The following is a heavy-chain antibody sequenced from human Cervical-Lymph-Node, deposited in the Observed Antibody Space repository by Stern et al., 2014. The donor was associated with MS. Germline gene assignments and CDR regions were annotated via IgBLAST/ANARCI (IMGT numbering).Heavy chain of an antibody. Sequence: EVQLVESGGGLAQPGRSLRLSCTASGFTFGDYAMSWYRQAPGKGLEWIGLIRSKDFGETTQHAASVKGRCTISRDDSKSIAYLQMNSLRSEDTAVYYCSRSTTPDDYWGQGTLVTVSS. J-gene: IGHJ4*02. CDR2: IRSKDFGETT. D-gene: IGHD2-15*01. CDR3: SRSTTPDDY. V-gene: IGHV3-49*03. CDR1: GFTFGDYA.